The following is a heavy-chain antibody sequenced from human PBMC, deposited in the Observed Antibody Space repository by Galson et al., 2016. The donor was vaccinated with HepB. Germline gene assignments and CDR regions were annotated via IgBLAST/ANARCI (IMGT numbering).Heavy chain of an antibody. CDR2: IFYSGRT. Sequence: SETLSLTCTVSGGSVSSGSYYWSWIRQPPGKGLEWIGYIFYSGRTNYNPSLTSRVTISLDTSKNHFSLKLSSVTAADTAVYYCARGGTEDGVYWGQGTLVTVSS. CDR1: GGSVSSGSYY. V-gene: IGHV4-61*03. CDR3: ARGGTEDGVY. J-gene: IGHJ4*02. D-gene: IGHD3-10*01.